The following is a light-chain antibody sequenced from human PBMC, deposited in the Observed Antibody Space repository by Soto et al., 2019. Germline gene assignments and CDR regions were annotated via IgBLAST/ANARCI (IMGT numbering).Light chain of an antibody. CDR2: GNS. CDR3: QSYDSSLSGSEV. CDR1: SSNIGAGYD. Sequence: QSVLTQPPSVSGAPGQRVTISCTGSSSNIGAGYDVHWYQQLPGTAPKLLIYGNSNRPSGVPDRFSGSKSGTSAPLAITGLQAEDEADYYCQSYDSSLSGSEVFGTGTKGTVL. J-gene: IGLJ1*01. V-gene: IGLV1-40*01.